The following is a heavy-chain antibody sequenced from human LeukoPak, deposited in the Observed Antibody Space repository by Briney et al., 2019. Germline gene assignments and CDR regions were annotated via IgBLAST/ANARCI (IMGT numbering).Heavy chain of an antibody. CDR3: ARPRYSGSYYAFDI. V-gene: IGHV4-4*09. Sequence: SETLSLTCTVSGGSISSYYWSWIRQPPGKGLEWIGYIYTSGSTNYNPSLKSRVTISVDTSKNQFSLKLSSATAADTAVYYCARPRYSGSYYAFDIWGQGTMVTVSS. CDR1: GGSISSYY. CDR2: IYTSGST. D-gene: IGHD1-26*01. J-gene: IGHJ3*02.